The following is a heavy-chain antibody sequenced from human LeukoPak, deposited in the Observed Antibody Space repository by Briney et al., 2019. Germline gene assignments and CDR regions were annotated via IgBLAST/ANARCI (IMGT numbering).Heavy chain of an antibody. J-gene: IGHJ6*03. Sequence: ASETLSLTCTVSGGSISSSSYYWGWIRQPPGKGLEWIGSIYHSGSTYYNPSLKSRVTISVDTSKNQFSLKLSSVTAADTAVYYCARANYYYYYMDVWGKGTTVTISS. V-gene: IGHV4-39*01. CDR1: GGSISSSSYY. CDR2: IYHSGST. CDR3: ARANYYYYYMDV.